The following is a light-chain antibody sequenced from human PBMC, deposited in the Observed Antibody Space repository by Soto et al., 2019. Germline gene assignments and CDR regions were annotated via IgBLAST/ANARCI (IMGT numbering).Light chain of an antibody. J-gene: IGKJ3*01. V-gene: IGKV1-39*01. CDR3: QQSFSIPFT. CDR1: QTIGKY. CDR2: DAS. Sequence: DIQLTQSPSSFSASTGDRVTMTFRASQTIGKYLNWYQKKPGKVTKLLIYDASYLQSGVPSRFSGSESGTDFTLNISDLRPEDFATYYCQQSFSIPFTFGPGTKVDI.